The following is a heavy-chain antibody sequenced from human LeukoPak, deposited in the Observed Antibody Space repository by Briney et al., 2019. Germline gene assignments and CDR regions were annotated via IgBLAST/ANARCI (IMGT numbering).Heavy chain of an antibody. D-gene: IGHD2-2*01. CDR1: GCSISSGDYH. J-gene: IGHJ4*02. Sequence: PAGTLSLTCTVSGCSISSGDYHWSWIPQPPGQGLEWVMYFYYSGSTYYNPSLKSRVTISVDTSKNQFSLKLSSGTAADTAVYYCARELSCSSTSCYDYWGQGTLVTVSS. CDR3: ARELSCSSTSCYDY. CDR2: FYYSGST. V-gene: IGHV4-30-4*01.